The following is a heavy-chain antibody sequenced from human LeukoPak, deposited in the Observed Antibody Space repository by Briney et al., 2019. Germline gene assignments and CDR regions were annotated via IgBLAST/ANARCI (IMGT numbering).Heavy chain of an antibody. V-gene: IGHV1-2*02. D-gene: IGHD2-21*01. CDR1: EYTFTDYY. J-gene: IGHJ6*03. CDR2: IKPNNGAT. CDR3: AREPIVVRRGYYYHYMDV. Sequence: AASVKVSCKASEYTFTDYYIHWVRQAPGQGPEWMGWIKPNNGATNYAAKCQGRVTMTRDTAISTAYMELRRLRSDDTAVYYCAREPIVVRRGYYYHYMDVWGKGTTITISS.